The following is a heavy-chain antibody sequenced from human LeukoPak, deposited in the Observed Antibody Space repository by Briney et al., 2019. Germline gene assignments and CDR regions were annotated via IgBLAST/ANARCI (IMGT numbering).Heavy chain of an antibody. Sequence: SETLSLTCSVSGVSISSFYWTWVRQSPGKGLEWIGYIYYTGTSYNPSLKSRVTISADTSKNQFSLKLSSVTAADTAVYYCARGARYYDSSGYYPKFPYYYYMDVWGKGTTVTISS. D-gene: IGHD3-22*01. CDR1: GVSISSFY. J-gene: IGHJ6*03. V-gene: IGHV4-59*08. CDR3: ARGARYYDSSGYYPKFPYYYYMDV. CDR2: IYYTGT.